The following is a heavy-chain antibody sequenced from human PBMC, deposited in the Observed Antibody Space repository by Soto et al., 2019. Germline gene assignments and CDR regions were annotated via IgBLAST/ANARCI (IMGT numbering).Heavy chain of an antibody. CDR3: ARDKITGLFDY. CDR1: GDSISSFY. CDR2: VYYSGST. J-gene: IGHJ4*02. V-gene: IGHV4-59*12. D-gene: IGHD2-8*02. Sequence: PSETLSLTCTVSGDSISSFYWSWIRQPPGKGLEWIGNVYYSGSTNYNPSLQSRVTISVDTSKNQFSLKLTSVTAADTAVYYCARDKITGLFDYWGQGTLVT.